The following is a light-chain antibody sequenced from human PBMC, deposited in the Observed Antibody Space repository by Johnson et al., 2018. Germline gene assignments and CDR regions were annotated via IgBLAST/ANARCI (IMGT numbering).Light chain of an antibody. Sequence: QSVLTQPPSVSAAPGQKVTISCSGSSSNIGNNYVSWYQQLPGTAPKLLIYENNKRPSGIPYRFSGSKSGTSATLGITGLQTGDEADYYCGTGDSRLSAGNFFVTGTTVTFL. CDR2: ENN. V-gene: IGLV1-51*02. CDR3: GTGDSRLSAGNF. CDR1: SSNIGNNY. J-gene: IGLJ1*01.